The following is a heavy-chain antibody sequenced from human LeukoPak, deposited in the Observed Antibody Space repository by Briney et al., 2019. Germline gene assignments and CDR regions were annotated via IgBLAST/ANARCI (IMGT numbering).Heavy chain of an antibody. CDR2: IRYDGSNK. CDR1: GFTFSSYA. D-gene: IGHD5-18*01. V-gene: IGHV3-30*02. J-gene: IGHJ4*02. Sequence: PGGSLRLTCAASGFTFSSYAMHWVRQAPGKGLEWVTFIRYDGSNKYYADSVKGRFTISRDNAKNSLYLQMNSLRAEDTAMYYCARRASTERGHSYGLDFWGQGTLVTVSS. CDR3: ARRASTERGHSYGLDF.